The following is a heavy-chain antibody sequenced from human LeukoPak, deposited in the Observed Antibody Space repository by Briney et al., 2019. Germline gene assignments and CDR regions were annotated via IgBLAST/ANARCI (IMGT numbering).Heavy chain of an antibody. D-gene: IGHD2-15*01. J-gene: IGHJ4*02. CDR1: GYTFTSYY. V-gene: IGHV1-46*01. CDR3: ARASAGGIDY. CDR2: INPSGGST. Sequence: ASVKVSCKASGYTFTSYYMHWVRQAPGQGLEWMGIINPSGGSTSYARKFQGRVTMTRGTSTSTVYMELSSLRSEDTAVYYCARASAGGIDYWGQGTLVTVSS.